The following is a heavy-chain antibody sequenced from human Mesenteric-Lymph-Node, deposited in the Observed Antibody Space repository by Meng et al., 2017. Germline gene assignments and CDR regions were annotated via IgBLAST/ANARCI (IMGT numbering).Heavy chain of an antibody. Sequence: GESLKISCAASGFTFSSYSMNWVRQAPGKGLEWVSSISSSSSYIYYADSVKGRFTISRDNAKNSLYLQMNSLRAEDTALYYCARDLDYRVGSAYYDAFDIWGQGTMVTVSS. V-gene: IGHV3-21*01. CDR2: ISSSSSYI. D-gene: IGHD3-10*01. J-gene: IGHJ3*02. CDR3: ARDLDYRVGSAYYDAFDI. CDR1: GFTFSSYS.